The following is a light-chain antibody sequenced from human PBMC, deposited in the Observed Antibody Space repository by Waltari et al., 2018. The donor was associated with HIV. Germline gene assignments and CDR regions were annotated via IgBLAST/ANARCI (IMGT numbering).Light chain of an antibody. CDR1: QSVSNS. V-gene: IGKV3-15*01. CDR2: GAS. CDR3: QQYNKWPRT. J-gene: IGKJ4*02. Sequence: EIVMTQSPATLSVSPGERATLSCRASQSVSNSLAWYQLKPGQAPRLLISGASTRATGIPARFSGSGSGTDFTLNIGTLQSEDFAVYYCQQYNKWPRTFGRGTKVEI.